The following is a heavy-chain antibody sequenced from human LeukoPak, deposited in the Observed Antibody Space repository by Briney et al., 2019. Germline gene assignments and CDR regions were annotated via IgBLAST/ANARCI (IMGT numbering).Heavy chain of an antibody. CDR3: AKVSHFWSGYFDY. D-gene: IGHD3-3*02. CDR1: GFSFSSYA. V-gene: IGHV3-23*01. CDR2: ISGSGGST. J-gene: IGHJ4*02. Sequence: GGSLRLSCAASGFSFSSYAMSWVRQAPGKGLEWVSRISGSGGSTYYADSVRGRFTISRDISKNTLYLQMNSLRAEDTAVYCCAKVSHFWSGYFDYWGQGTLVTVSS.